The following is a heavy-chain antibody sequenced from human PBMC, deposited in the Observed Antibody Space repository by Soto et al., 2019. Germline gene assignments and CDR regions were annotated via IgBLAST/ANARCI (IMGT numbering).Heavy chain of an antibody. V-gene: IGHV4-39*01. Sequence: SETLSLTCTVSGGSISSYYWGWIRQPPGKGLEWIGSIYYSGSTYYNPSLKSRVTISVDTSKNQFSLKLSSVTAADTAVYYCARSHIMTTDYWGQGTLVTVSS. D-gene: IGHD4-17*01. CDR2: IYYSGST. CDR3: ARSHIMTTDY. CDR1: GGSISSYY. J-gene: IGHJ4*02.